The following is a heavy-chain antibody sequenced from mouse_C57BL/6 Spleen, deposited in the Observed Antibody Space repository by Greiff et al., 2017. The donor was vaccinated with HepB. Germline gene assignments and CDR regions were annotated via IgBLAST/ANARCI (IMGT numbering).Heavy chain of an antibody. Sequence: EVQRVESGGGLVKPGGSLKLSCAASGFTFSDYGMHWVRQAPEKGLEWVAYSSSGSSTIYYADTVKGRFTISRDNAKNTLFLQMTSLRSEDTAMYYCARGAYSLFDYWGQGTTLTVSS. V-gene: IGHV5-17*01. CDR2: SSSGSSTI. D-gene: IGHD6-5*01. CDR3: ARGAYSLFDY. CDR1: GFTFSDYG. J-gene: IGHJ2*01.